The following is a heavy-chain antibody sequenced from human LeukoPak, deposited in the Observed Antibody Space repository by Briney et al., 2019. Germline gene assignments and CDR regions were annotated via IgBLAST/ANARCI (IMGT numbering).Heavy chain of an antibody. D-gene: IGHD3/OR15-3a*01. CDR2: ISYIGST. CDR3: ARHWTGAGYYYYIDV. J-gene: IGHJ6*03. V-gene: IGHV4-59*08. CDR1: GGSISSYY. Sequence: SETLSLTCTVSGGSISSYYWSWIRQPPGKGLEWIGYISYIGSTNYNPSLKSRVTISIDTSKHQFSLKLSSVTAADTAVYYCARHWTGAGYYYYIDVWSKGTTVTVSS.